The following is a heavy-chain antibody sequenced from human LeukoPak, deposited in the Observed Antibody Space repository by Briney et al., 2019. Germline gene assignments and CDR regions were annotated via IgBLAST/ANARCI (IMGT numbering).Heavy chain of an antibody. J-gene: IGHJ4*02. CDR2: IWYDGSNK. CDR1: GFTFSSYG. Sequence: GGSLRLSCAASGFTFSSYGMHWVRQAPGKGLEWVAVIWYDGSNKYYADSVKGRFTISRDNAKNSLYLQMNSLRAEDTAVYYCARGTKRGSEYSSSSPVDYWGQGTLVTVSS. V-gene: IGHV3-33*01. CDR3: ARGTKRGSEYSSSSPVDY. D-gene: IGHD6-6*01.